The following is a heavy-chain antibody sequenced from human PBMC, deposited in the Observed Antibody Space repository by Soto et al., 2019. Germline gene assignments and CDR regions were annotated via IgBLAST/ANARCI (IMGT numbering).Heavy chain of an antibody. J-gene: IGHJ5*01. D-gene: IGHD3-22*01. CDR3: STRAYYTNGYYRSDP. CDR2: INHSGRV. Sequence: QVQLQQWGAGLLKPSETLSLTCAVYGGSFSGHSWTWIRQSPGKGLEWIGDINHSGRVNYSPSLKSRVTISLDTSKNQFSLTLSAVTAADTAMYYCSTRAYYTNGYYRSDPWGQGTLVTVSS. V-gene: IGHV4-34*01. CDR1: GGSFSGHS.